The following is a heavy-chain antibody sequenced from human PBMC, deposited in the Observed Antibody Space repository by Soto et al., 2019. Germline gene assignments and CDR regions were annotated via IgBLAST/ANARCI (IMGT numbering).Heavy chain of an antibody. CDR3: ARDITMVRGVVRYYGMDV. D-gene: IGHD3-10*01. J-gene: IGHJ6*02. Sequence: AASVKVSFKASGYTFTSYYMHWLRQAPGQGLEWMGIINPSGGSTSYAQKFQGRVTMTRDTSTSTVYMELSSLRSEDTAVYYCARDITMVRGVVRYYGMDVWGQGTTVTVSS. CDR1: GYTFTSYY. CDR2: INPSGGST. V-gene: IGHV1-46*01.